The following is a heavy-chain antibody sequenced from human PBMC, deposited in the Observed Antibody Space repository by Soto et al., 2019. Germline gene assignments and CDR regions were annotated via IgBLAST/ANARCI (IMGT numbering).Heavy chain of an antibody. D-gene: IGHD2-2*01. V-gene: IGHV4-39*01. J-gene: IGHJ6*02. CDR1: GGSISSGGYY. CDR3: ARQDLVVVPAASSPNYYYYGMDV. Sequence: PSETLSLTCTVSGGSISSGGYYWSWIRQHPGKGLEWIGYIYYSGSTYYNPSLKSRVTISVDTSKNQFSLKLSSVTAADTAVYYCARQDLVVVPAASSPNYYYYGMDVWGQGTTVTVSS. CDR2: IYYSGST.